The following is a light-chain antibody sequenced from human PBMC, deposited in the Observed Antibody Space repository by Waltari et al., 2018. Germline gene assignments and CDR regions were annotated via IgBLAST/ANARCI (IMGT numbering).Light chain of an antibody. CDR2: AAS. CDR1: RGISRY. J-gene: IGKJ4*01. CDR3: QHLGSAPRT. V-gene: IGKV1-9*01. Sequence: DIQVTPSPSFLSASAGDRITITCRARRGISRYLAWYQHKPGKAPKILIYAASTLQSRVPSRFSGSGSGTEFTLTISSLEPEDFATYYCQHLGSAPRTFGGGTKVEI.